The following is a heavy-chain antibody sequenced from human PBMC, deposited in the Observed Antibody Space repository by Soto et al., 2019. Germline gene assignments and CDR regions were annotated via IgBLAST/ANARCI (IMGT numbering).Heavy chain of an antibody. CDR2: IDNAGTDS. V-gene: IGHV3-74*01. CDR3: ARGWFGPDV. D-gene: IGHD3-10*01. CDR1: GFTLSGRS. Sequence: EVQLVESGGGLVQPGGSLRLSCAASGFTLSGRSMHWVRQAPGKGLVWVSGIDNAGTDSTYADSVKVRFTSSRDNAKNMLYLQMNSLRVDDTAVYYCARGWFGPDVWGKGTTVTVSS. J-gene: IGHJ6*04.